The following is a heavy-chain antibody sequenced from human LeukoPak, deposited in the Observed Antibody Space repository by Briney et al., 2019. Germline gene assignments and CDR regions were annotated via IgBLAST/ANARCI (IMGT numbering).Heavy chain of an antibody. CDR3: ARAERGGYNYPDY. V-gene: IGHV1-46*01. CDR1: GYTFPSYF. J-gene: IGHJ4*02. Sequence: GASVKVSCKASGYTFPSYFMHWVRQAPGQGLEWMGIINPTGGSTTYAQKFQGRVTMTRDTSTSTVYMELSSLRSEDTAVYYCARAERGGYNYPDYWGQGTLVTVSS. CDR2: INPTGGST. D-gene: IGHD5-24*01.